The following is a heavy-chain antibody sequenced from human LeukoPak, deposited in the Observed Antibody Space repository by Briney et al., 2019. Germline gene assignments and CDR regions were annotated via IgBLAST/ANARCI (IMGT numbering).Heavy chain of an antibody. Sequence: SETLSLTCTVPGGSVSSGSNYWNWIRQPPGKGLEWIGYVFYSGSTNYNPSLKSRVTISVDTSKNQFSLNLSSVTAADTAVYYCARGITGTNLQYYFDYWGQGTLVTVSS. CDR3: ARGITGTNLQYYFDY. CDR2: VFYSGST. D-gene: IGHD1-7*01. J-gene: IGHJ4*02. V-gene: IGHV4-61*01. CDR1: GGSVSSGSNY.